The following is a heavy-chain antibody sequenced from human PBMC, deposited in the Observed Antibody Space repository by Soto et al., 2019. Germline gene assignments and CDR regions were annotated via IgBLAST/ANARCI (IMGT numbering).Heavy chain of an antibody. D-gene: IGHD2-2*01. CDR2: IYYSGST. CDR3: ASLVVPATTFDY. Sequence: QVQLQESGPGLVKPSETLSLTCTVSGGSISSYYWSWIRQPPGKGLEWIGYIYYSGSTNYNPSLKSRVTISVDPSKHPFSLKLSSVTAADTAVYYCASLVVPATTFDYWGQGTLVTVSS. V-gene: IGHV4-59*08. J-gene: IGHJ4*02. CDR1: GGSISSYY.